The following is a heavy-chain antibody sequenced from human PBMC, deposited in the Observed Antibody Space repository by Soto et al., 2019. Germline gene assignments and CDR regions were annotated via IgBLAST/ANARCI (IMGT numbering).Heavy chain of an antibody. V-gene: IGHV3-23*01. Sequence: PGGSLRLSCAASEFTFSNYAMSWVRQAPGKGLEWVSSISDNGGTTYYADSVKGRFTISRDNSKNTLYLQMNSLRAEDTAVYYCAKDAGNWNAPPHFDYWGQGTLVTVSS. CDR3: AKDAGNWNAPPHFDY. J-gene: IGHJ4*02. D-gene: IGHD1-20*01. CDR1: EFTFSNYA. CDR2: ISDNGGTT.